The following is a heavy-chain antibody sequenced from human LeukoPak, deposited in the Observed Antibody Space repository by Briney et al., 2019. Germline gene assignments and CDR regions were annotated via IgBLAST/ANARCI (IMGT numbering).Heavy chain of an antibody. CDR1: GYTFTGYY. J-gene: IGHJ4*02. V-gene: IGHV1-2*04. D-gene: IGHD1-26*01. Sequence: ASVKVSCKASGYTFTGYYMHWVRQAPGQGLEWMGWINPNSGGTNYAQKFQGWVTMTRDTSISTAYMELSSLRSEDTAVYYCARAGSGELLPNYYFDYWGQGTLVTVSS. CDR2: INPNSGGT. CDR3: ARAGSGELLPNYYFDY.